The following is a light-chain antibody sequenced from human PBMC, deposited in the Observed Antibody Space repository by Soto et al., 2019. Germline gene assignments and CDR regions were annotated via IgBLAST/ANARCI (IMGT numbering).Light chain of an antibody. CDR2: DAP. J-gene: IGKJ5*01. V-gene: IGKV3-11*01. CDR3: QQRTNWPSYT. CDR1: QSVRTY. Sequence: EVVLTQSPATLSLSPGERATLSCRASQSVRTYLAWYQQKPGQVPRLLIHDAPSRATGIPARFSGSGSVTDITVTISSLEPEDFEVYYCQQRTNWPSYTFGQGTRLEI.